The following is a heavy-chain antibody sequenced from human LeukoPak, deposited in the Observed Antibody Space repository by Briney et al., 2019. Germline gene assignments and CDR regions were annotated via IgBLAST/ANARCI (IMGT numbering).Heavy chain of an antibody. CDR3: ARLEPYYYYYMDV. CDR2: INPNSGGT. V-gene: IGHV1-2*02. J-gene: IGHJ6*03. CDR1: GYTFTDYY. Sequence: ASVKVSCKASGYTFTDYYMHWVRQAPGQGLEWMGWINPNSGGTSYAQKFQGRVTMTRDTSISTAFMDLSRLRSDDTAVYCCARLEPYYYYYMDVWGKGTTVTVSS.